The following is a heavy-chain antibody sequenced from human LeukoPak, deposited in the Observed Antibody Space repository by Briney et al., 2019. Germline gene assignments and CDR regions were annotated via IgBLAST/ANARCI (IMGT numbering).Heavy chain of an antibody. J-gene: IGHJ4*01. Sequence: ASVKVSCKASGYTFNSFGISWVRQAPGHGLEWMGWISPYNGNTQNAQKFQGRVTMTTDTSTSTAYLELRSLTADDTAVYYCASAMWDSVDFYPFDCWGPGSLVTVSS. D-gene: IGHD1-26*01. CDR3: ASAMWDSVDFYPFDC. CDR1: GYTFNSFG. CDR2: ISPYNGNT. V-gene: IGHV1-18*01.